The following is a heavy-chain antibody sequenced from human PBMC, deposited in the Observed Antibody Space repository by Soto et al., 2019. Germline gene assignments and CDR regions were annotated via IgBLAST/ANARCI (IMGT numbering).Heavy chain of an antibody. CDR2: MNPNSGNT. D-gene: IGHD3-16*01. Sequence: QVQLVQSGAEVRKPGASVKVSCKVSGYTFTNYDINWVRQATGQGLEWMGWMNPNSGNTGYSLRFQGRVTMTRDMSRDPAYMELSGLRSEDTAVYYCARRSLGRGGLDSWGQGTLVTVSS. CDR1: GYTFTNYD. V-gene: IGHV1-8*01. CDR3: ARRSLGRGGLDS. J-gene: IGHJ4*02.